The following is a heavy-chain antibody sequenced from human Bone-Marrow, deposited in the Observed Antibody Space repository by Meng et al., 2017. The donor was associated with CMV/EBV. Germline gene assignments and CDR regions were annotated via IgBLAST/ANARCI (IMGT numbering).Heavy chain of an antibody. CDR3: AKSYGDYVDYFAY. CDR1: GFTFSSYA. CDR2: ISYDGSNK. J-gene: IGHJ4*02. D-gene: IGHD4-17*01. Sequence: GGSLRLSCAASGFTFSSYAMHWVRQAPGKGLEWVAVISYDGSNKYYADSVKGRFTISRDNSKNTLYLQMNSLRAEDTAVYYCAKSYGDYVDYFAYWGPG. V-gene: IGHV3-30-3*02.